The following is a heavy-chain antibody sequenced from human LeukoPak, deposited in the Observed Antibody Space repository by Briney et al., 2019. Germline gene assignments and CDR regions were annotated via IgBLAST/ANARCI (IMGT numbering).Heavy chain of an antibody. CDR3: AKDRIRGYDFWSGDY. CDR1: GFTFNYYA. V-gene: IGHV3-23*01. D-gene: IGHD3-3*01. Sequence: GGSLRLSCAASGFTFNYYAMSWVRQAPGKGLEWVSAISGSGGSTYYADSVKGRVTISRDNSRNTLYLQMNSLRAEDTAIYYCAKDRIRGYDFWSGDYWGQGTLVTVSS. CDR2: ISGSGGST. J-gene: IGHJ4*02.